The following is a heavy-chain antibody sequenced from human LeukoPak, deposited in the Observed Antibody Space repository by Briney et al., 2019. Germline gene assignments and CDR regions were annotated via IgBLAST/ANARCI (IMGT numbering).Heavy chain of an antibody. CDR1: GYSISSGYY. V-gene: IGHV4-38-2*01. CDR2: IYHSGST. J-gene: IGHJ4*02. CDR3: ARCERAAQPPFDY. D-gene: IGHD6-13*01. Sequence: SETLSLTRAVSGYSISSGYYWGWIRQPPGKGLEWIGSIYHSGSTYYNPSLKSRVTISVDTSKNQFSLKLSSVTAADTAVYYCARCERAAQPPFDYWGQGTLVTVSS.